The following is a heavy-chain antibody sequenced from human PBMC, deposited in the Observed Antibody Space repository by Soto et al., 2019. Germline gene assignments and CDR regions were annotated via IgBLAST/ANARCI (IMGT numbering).Heavy chain of an antibody. Sequence: QVQLVQSGVEVAKPGSSVKVSCKAFGGTVSSYGINWVRQAPGQGLEWMGAIIPIFGSANYAQKFQDRVTISADASTSTAYVEVSRLRSEDTAMYYCARDVAVAATTRWFASWGQGTLVIVSS. CDR3: ARDVAVAATTRWFAS. CDR2: IIPIFGSA. J-gene: IGHJ5*01. CDR1: GGTVSSYG. V-gene: IGHV1-69*01. D-gene: IGHD6-19*01.